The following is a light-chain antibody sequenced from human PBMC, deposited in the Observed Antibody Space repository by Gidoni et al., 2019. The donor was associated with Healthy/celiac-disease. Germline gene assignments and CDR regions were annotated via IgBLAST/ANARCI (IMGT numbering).Light chain of an antibody. CDR2: GAS. CDR3: QQYGSSPWT. Sequence: EIVLTQSPGTLSLSPGERATLSCRASQSVSSSYLAWYQQKPGQATRLLIYGASSRATGIPDRFSGSGSGTDFTLTISRLEPEDFAVYYCQQYGSSPWTFVQGTKVEIK. CDR1: QSVSSSY. V-gene: IGKV3-20*01. J-gene: IGKJ1*01.